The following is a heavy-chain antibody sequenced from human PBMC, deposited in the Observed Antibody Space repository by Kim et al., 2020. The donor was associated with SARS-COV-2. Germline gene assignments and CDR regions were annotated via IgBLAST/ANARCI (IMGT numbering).Heavy chain of an antibody. CDR3: AMVPAALSYYYYGMDV. Sequence: ASVKVSCKASGYTFTSYAMHWVRQAPGQRLEWMGWINAGNGNTKYSQKFQGRVTITRDTSASTAYMELSSLRSEDTAVYYCAMVPAALSYYYYGMDVWGQGTTVTVSS. D-gene: IGHD2-2*01. CDR1: GYTFTSYA. V-gene: IGHV1-3*01. J-gene: IGHJ6*02. CDR2: INAGNGNT.